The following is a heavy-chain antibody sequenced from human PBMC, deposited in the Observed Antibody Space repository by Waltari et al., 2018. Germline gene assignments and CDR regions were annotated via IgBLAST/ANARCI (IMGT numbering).Heavy chain of an antibody. V-gene: IGHV3-7*01. D-gene: IGHD7-27*01. J-gene: IGHJ4*02. CDR2: RNQDGSEK. CDR3: ARDHWGPDY. Sequence: EVQVVESGGGLVQPGGSLRLSCAASGFTFTSYWMSWVRQAPGKGPGGVANRNQDGSEKNYVDYVKGRFTISRDNAKDSLYLQMNSLRAEDTAVYFCARDHWGPDYWGQGTLVTVSS. CDR1: GFTFTSYW.